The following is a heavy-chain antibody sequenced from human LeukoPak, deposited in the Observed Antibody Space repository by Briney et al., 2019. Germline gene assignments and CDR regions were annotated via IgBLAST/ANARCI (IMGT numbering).Heavy chain of an antibody. D-gene: IGHD3-3*01. CDR3: ATDESREGKYYDFWSGYYLGYYGMDV. J-gene: IGHJ6*02. V-gene: IGHV3-53*04. Sequence: GGSLRLSCAASGFTTSSNYMSWVRQAPGKGLEWVSVIYSGGSTYYADSVKGRFTISRHNSKNTLYLQMNSLRAEDTAVYYCATDESREGKYYDFWSGYYLGYYGMDVWGQGTTVTVSS. CDR2: IYSGGST. CDR1: GFTTSSNY.